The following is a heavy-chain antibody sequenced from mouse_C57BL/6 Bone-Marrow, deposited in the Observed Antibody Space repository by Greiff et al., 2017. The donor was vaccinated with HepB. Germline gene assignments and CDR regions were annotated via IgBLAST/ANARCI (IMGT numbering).Heavy chain of an antibody. CDR2: ISDGGSYT. CDR3: ARDPFYGGFAY. CDR1: GFTFSSYA. D-gene: IGHD2-10*01. V-gene: IGHV5-4*01. Sequence: EVKLVESGGGLVKPGGSLKLSCAASGFTFSSYAMSWVRQTPEKRLEWVATISDGGSYTYYPDNVKGRFTISRDNAKNNLYLQMSHLKSEDTAMYYCARDPFYGGFAYWGQGTLVTVSA. J-gene: IGHJ3*01.